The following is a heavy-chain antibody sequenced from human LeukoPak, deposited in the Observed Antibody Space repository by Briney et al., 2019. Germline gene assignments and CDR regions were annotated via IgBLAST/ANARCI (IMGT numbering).Heavy chain of an antibody. CDR3: ARGRDVVVVPAADFDY. Sequence: PSQTLSLTCAISGDSVSSNSAAWNWIRQSPSRGLEWLRRTYYNSQWYTHYAVSVRSRMTINPDTSKHQFSLQLNSVTPEDSAVYYCARGRDVVVVPAADFDYGGQGILVTVCS. CDR1: GDSVSSNSAA. D-gene: IGHD2-2*01. CDR2: TYYNSQWYT. V-gene: IGHV6-1*01. J-gene: IGHJ4*02.